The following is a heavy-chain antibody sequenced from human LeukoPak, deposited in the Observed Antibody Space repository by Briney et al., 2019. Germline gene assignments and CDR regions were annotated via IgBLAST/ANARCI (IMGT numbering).Heavy chain of an antibody. Sequence: GGSPRLSCAASGFTFSSYAMHWVRQAPGKGLEWVAVISYDGSNKYYAGSVKGRFTISRDNSKNTLYLQMNSLRAEDTAVYYCARSLVVGATYPYHWGQGTLVTVSS. V-gene: IGHV3-30*04. CDR2: ISYDGSNK. D-gene: IGHD1-26*01. CDR3: ARSLVVGATYPYH. CDR1: GFTFSSYA. J-gene: IGHJ5*02.